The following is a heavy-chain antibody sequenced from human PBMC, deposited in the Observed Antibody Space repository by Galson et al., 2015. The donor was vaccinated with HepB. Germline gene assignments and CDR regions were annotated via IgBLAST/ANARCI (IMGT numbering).Heavy chain of an antibody. CDR1: GYTFTGYY. J-gene: IGHJ3*02. Sequence: SVKVSCKASGYTFTGYYMHWVRQAPGQGLEWMGWINPNSGGTNYAQKFQGRVTMTRDTSISTAYMELSRLRSDDTAVHYCARRMTTGARADAFDIWGQGTMVTVSS. D-gene: IGHD4-11*01. V-gene: IGHV1-2*02. CDR3: ARRMTTGARADAFDI. CDR2: INPNSGGT.